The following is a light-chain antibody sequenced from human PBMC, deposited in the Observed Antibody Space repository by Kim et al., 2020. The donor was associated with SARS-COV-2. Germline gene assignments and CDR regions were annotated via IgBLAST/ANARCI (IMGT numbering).Light chain of an antibody. V-gene: IGKV1-5*03. J-gene: IGKJ4*01. CDR3: HQYNTYSPFN. CDR2: KTS. CDR1: ESIGPW. Sequence: DIQMTQSPSSLSASVGDRVSLTCRASESIGPWLAWFQQKPGKAPKVLIYKTSILEDGVPSRFSGSGFGTEFTLTIRSLQPDDFATYYCHQYNTYSPFNFGGGTKLEI.